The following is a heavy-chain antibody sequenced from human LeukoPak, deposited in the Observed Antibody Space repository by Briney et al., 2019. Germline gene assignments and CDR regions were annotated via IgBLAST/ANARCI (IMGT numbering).Heavy chain of an antibody. Sequence: PGGSLRLSCAASGFSVINQFMHWVRQAPGEGLQGVSTINCAWGTYYAASVKGGFTISRDTVKNTFYLQIDNLRADDTAVYFFSRRGLHGYMDVWGKGTTVTVSS. D-gene: IGHD1-26*01. V-gene: IGHV3-66*04. CDR2: INCAWGT. CDR3: SRRGLHGYMDV. CDR1: GFSVINQF. J-gene: IGHJ6*03.